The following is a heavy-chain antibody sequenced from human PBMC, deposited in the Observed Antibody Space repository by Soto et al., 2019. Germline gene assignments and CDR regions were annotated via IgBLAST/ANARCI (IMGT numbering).Heavy chain of an antibody. CDR1: GSAVNTYYY. CDR2: IYHTGTT. Sequence: SLTRAVSGSAVNTYYYWAWIQQQKGKGLEWIGSIYHTGTTYYNPSLKSRVTISVDTSKSQFSLKLSSVTAADTAIFYCARSRQYVNRGYHGLSDYRGHRTLVTGSS. CDR3: ARSRQYVNRGYHGLSDY. D-gene: IGHD3-22*01. V-gene: IGHV4-38-2*01. J-gene: IGHJ4*01.